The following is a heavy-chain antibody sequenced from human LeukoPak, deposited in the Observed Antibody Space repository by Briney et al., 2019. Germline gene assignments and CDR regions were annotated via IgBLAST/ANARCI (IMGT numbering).Heavy chain of an antibody. D-gene: IGHD3-22*01. CDR2: IKQDGSEK. J-gene: IGHJ4*02. CDR3: ASEVGYYDSSGDFDY. CDR1: GFTFSSYW. V-gene: IGHV3-7*01. Sequence: GGSLRLSCAVSGFTFSSYWMSWVRQAPGKGLEWVANIKQDGSEKYYVDSVKGRFTISRDNAKNSLYLQMNSLRAEDTAVYYCASEVGYYDSSGDFDYWGQGTLVTVSS.